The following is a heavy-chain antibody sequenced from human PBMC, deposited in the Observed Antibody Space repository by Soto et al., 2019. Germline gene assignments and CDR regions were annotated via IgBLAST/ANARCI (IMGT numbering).Heavy chain of an antibody. J-gene: IGHJ4*02. CDR2: IWYDGSNK. D-gene: IGHD4-17*01. V-gene: IGHV3-33*01. CDR1: GFTFSSYG. Sequence: QVQLVESGGDVVQPGRSLRLSCAASGFTFSSYGMHWVRQAPGKGLEWVAVIWYDGSNKYYADSVKGRFTISRDNSKNTLYLQMNSLRAEDTAVYYCARGASDYAYYFDYWGQGTLVTVSS. CDR3: ARGASDYAYYFDY.